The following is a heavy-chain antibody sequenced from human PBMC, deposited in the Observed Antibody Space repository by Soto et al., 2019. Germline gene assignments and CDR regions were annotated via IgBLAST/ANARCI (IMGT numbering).Heavy chain of an antibody. CDR3: TAARAHGTAMDPFDY. V-gene: IGHV3-15*01. CDR2: IKSKTDGGTT. J-gene: IGHJ4*02. Sequence: GGSLRLSCAASGFTFSNAWMSWVRQAPGKGLEWVGRIKSKTDGGTTDYAAPVKGRFTISRDDSKNTQYLQMNSPQTAYTAAYYCTAARAHGTAMDPFDYWDQGTLVTISS. D-gene: IGHD5-18*01. CDR1: GFTFSNAW.